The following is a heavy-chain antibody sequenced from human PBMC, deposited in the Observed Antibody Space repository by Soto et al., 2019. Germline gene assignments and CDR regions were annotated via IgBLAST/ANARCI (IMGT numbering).Heavy chain of an antibody. CDR3: ARGQRFSDWFDP. CDR1: GGTISGYY. J-gene: IGHJ5*02. Sequence: SETLSLTCSVSGGTISGYYWTWIRQPAGKGLERIGRIYSSGNTKYNPSLQSRVTMSLDTSNNQFSLILTSVTAADTAVYYCARGQRFSDWFDPWGQGTLVTVSS. V-gene: IGHV4-4*07. CDR2: IYSSGNT. D-gene: IGHD3-3*01.